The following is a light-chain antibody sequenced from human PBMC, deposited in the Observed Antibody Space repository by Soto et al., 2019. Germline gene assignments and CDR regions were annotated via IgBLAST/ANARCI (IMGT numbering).Light chain of an antibody. V-gene: IGKV3-11*01. J-gene: IGKJ2*01. CDR1: QTVSTF. CDR2: DAS. CDR3: QQRSNWPPT. Sequence: EIVLTQSPDTLSLSPGERATLSCRASQTVSTFLAWYQQKPGQAPRLIVYDASKRAPGIPARFIGSGSGTDFTLTVSSLEPDDFVVYYCQQRSNWPPTFGQGTTVDIK.